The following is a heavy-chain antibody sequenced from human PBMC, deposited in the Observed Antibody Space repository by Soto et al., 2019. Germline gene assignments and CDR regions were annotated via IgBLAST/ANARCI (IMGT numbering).Heavy chain of an antibody. CDR1: GDSISSGGHY. D-gene: IGHD6-13*01. V-gene: IGHV4-31*03. J-gene: IGHJ3*02. CDR2: IYYIGIT. CDR3: ARGVAAAGTRAFDI. Sequence: QVQLRESGPRLVKPSQTLSLTCTVSGDSISSGGHYWSWIRQHPRKGLEWIGYIYYIGITYDNPSLTSRVTMSVDPAKNQFSLKLSSVTAADTAVYYCARGVAAAGTRAFDIWGLGTMVTVSS.